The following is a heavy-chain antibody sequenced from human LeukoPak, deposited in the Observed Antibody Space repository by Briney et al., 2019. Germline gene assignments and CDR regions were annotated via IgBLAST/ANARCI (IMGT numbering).Heavy chain of an antibody. D-gene: IGHD6-13*01. J-gene: IGHJ3*02. CDR1: GFTFTTYF. Sequence: GASVRVSCKASGFTFTTYFMHWVRQAPGQGLGWMGWINPYSGATNSAQKFQGRVTMTRDTSISTAYMELSMLTSDDTAAYYCGRATYTSIWFHDAFDIWGQGTMVTVSS. V-gene: IGHV1-2*02. CDR2: INPYSGAT. CDR3: GRATYTSIWFHDAFDI.